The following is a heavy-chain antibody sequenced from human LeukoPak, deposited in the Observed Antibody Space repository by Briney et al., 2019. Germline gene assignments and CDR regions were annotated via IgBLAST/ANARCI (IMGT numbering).Heavy chain of an antibody. CDR3: ARDLGELRYFDWLPYRMDV. CDR2: RNPNSGNT. Sequence: ASVEVSCKASGYILTSYDINWVRQATGQGLEWMGWRNPNSGNTGYAQKFQGRVTMTRNTSISTAYMELSSLRSEDTAVYYCARDLGELRYFDWLPYRMDVWGQGTTVTVSS. V-gene: IGHV1-8*01. D-gene: IGHD3-9*01. CDR1: GYILTSYD. J-gene: IGHJ6*02.